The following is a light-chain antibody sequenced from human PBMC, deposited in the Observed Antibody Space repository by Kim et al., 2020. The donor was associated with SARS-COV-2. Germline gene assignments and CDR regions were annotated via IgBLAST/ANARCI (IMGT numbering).Light chain of an antibody. J-gene: IGLJ1*01. CDR3: CSYAGGYTFV. V-gene: IGLV2-11*01. CDR2: DVT. CDR1: TSKVGGFDY. Sequence: QSVTISCTGTTSKVGGFDYVSWYQQQSGKAPKLIIYDVTKRPSGVPDRFSASKSGNTASLTISRLQADDEADYYCCSYAGGYTFVFGIGTKLTVL.